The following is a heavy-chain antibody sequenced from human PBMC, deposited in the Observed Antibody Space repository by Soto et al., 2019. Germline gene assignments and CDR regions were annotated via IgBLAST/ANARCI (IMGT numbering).Heavy chain of an antibody. CDR2: ISLYSDGT. D-gene: IGHD2-2*01. V-gene: IGHV1-18*01. CDR3: ARVVPGAEAWFGP. CDR1: GYTFSNYG. J-gene: IGHJ5*02. Sequence: ASVKVSCKTSGYTFSNYGITWVRRAPGQPLEWLGWISLYSDGTNYAQKFQGRVSMATDTSTTTAYMELRSLRSDDTAVYYCARVVPGAEAWFGPWGQGTLVTVSS.